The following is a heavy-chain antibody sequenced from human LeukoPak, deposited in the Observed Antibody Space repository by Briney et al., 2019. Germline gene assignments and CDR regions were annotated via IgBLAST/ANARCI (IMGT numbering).Heavy chain of an antibody. J-gene: IGHJ4*02. V-gene: IGHV4-4*07. CDR3: ARGSEDFDY. CDR2: IYTSGST. Sequence: SETLSLTCTVSTGXITSYYWGWIRQPAGKGLEWIGRIYTSGSTNYNPSLKSRVTMSVDTSKNQFFLNLRSMTAADTAVYYCARGSEDFDYWGQGTLVTVSS. CDR1: TGXITSYY. D-gene: IGHD3-3*01.